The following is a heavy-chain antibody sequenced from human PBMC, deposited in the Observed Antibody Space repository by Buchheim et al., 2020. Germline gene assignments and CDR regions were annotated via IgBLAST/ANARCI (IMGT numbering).Heavy chain of an antibody. D-gene: IGHD3-10*01. CDR2: IYHSGST. Sequence: QVQLQESGPGLVKPSGTLSLTCAVSGGSISSSNWWSWVRQPPGKGLEWIGEIYHSGSTNYNPSLKSRVTISVDKSKNQFSLKLSSVTAADTAVYYCARVVVKLWFGDPSVSSGYMDVWGKGTT. CDR3: ARVVVKLWFGDPSVSSGYMDV. V-gene: IGHV4-4*02. CDR1: GGSISSSNW. J-gene: IGHJ6*03.